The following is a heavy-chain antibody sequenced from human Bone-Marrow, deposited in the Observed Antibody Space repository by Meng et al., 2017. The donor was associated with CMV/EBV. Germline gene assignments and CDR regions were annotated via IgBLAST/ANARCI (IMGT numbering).Heavy chain of an antibody. V-gene: IGHV1-46*01. CDR3: ARDLGYCSSTSCPGDFDY. Sequence: ASVKVSCKASGYTFTSYYMHWVRQAPGQGLEWMGIINPSGGSTSYAQKFQGRVTMTRDTSTSTVYMELSSLRSEDTAVYYCARDLGYCSSTSCPGDFDYWGQGTLVTVFS. CDR2: INPSGGST. CDR1: GYTFTSYY. J-gene: IGHJ4*02. D-gene: IGHD2-2*01.